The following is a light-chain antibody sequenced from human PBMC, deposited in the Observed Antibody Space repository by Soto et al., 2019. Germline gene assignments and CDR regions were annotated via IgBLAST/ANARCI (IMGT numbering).Light chain of an antibody. CDR2: DVS. CDR1: SNDVGGYNY. J-gene: IGLJ1*01. Sequence: QSALTQPASVSGSPGQSITISCTGTSNDVGGYNYVSWYQQYPGKAPKLMIYDVSNRPSGVSNRFSGSKSGNRASLTISGLQAEDEADYYFSSYTSSSYTSSSTLYVFGTGTQLTVL. V-gene: IGLV2-14*01. CDR3: SSYTSSSYTSSSTLYV.